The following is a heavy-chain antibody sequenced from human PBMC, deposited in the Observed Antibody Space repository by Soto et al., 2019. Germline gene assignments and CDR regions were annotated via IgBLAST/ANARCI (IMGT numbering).Heavy chain of an antibody. J-gene: IGHJ3*02. CDR1: GGSISSHY. D-gene: IGHD3-10*01. CDR2: IHYRGST. CDR3: ARLRSYAASFDI. V-gene: IGHV4-59*11. Sequence: SETLSLTCTVSGGSISSHYWRWIRQPPGKGLEWIGYIHYRGSTNYNPSLKSRVTISVDTSKTQFSLRLSSGTAADTAIYYCARLRSYAASFDIWGQGTMVTVSS.